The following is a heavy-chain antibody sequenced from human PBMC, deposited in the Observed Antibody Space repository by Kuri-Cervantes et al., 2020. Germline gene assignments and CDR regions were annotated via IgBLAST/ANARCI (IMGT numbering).Heavy chain of an antibody. D-gene: IGHD3-10*01. J-gene: IGHJ4*02. Sequence: GESLKISCAASGFTFSSYAMHWVRQAPGKGLEWVAVISYDGSNKYYADSVKGRFTISRDSAKNFLYLQMNSLRAEDTAVYYCARGDYGSGTTFDYWGQGTLVTVSS. CDR2: ISYDGSNK. V-gene: IGHV3-30-3*01. CDR1: GFTFSSYA. CDR3: ARGDYGSGTTFDY.